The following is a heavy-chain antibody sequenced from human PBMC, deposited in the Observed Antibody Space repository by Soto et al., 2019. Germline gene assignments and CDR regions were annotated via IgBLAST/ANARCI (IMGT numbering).Heavy chain of an antibody. Sequence: XGSLRLCGAACGSTFSGAAMHRVRQAAGKGREWVGRIRSKANSYATAYAASVKGRFTISRDDSKNTAYLQMNRLKTEDTAVYYCTRARSSTSCYSFHWFDPWGQGTLVTVSS. CDR2: IRSKANSYAT. V-gene: IGHV3-73*01. CDR3: TRARSSTSCYSFHWFDP. J-gene: IGHJ5*02. CDR1: GSTFSGAA. D-gene: IGHD2-2*01.